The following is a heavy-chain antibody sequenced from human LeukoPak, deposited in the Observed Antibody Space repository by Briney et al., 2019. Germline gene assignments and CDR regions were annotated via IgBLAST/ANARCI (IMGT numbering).Heavy chain of an antibody. CDR1: GLTVSSNF. D-gene: IGHD4-17*01. J-gene: IGHJ4*02. CDR3: AGAYYGDQGG. CDR2: LYSGGDT. V-gene: IGHV3-53*01. Sequence: GGSLRLSCAVSGLTVSSNFMSWVRQAPGKGLEWVSVLYSGGDTYYADSVKGRFTISRDNSKNTLYLQMNSLRAEDTAVYYCAGAYYGDQGGWGQGTLVTVSS.